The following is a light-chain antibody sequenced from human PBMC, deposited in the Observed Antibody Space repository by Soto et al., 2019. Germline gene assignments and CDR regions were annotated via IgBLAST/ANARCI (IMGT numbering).Light chain of an antibody. V-gene: IGKV3-15*01. J-gene: IGKJ5*01. Sequence: EIVLTQSPATLSLSPGDRATLSCRAGQGVTTNFAWYQQKSGQSPRLLIYDVSIRATGVPARFSGTGSETDLTITISGLQSEDSEIYFGQQYNNWPFSFGQGTRLEIK. CDR2: DVS. CDR1: QGVTTN. CDR3: QQYNNWPFS.